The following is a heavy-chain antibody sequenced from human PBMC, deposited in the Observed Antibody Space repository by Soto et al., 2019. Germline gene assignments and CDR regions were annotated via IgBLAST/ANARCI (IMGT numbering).Heavy chain of an antibody. CDR1: GFSLSTSGVG. CDR2: IYWDDDK. Sequence: SGPTLVNPTQTLTLTCPFSGFSLSTSGVGVGWIRQPPGKALEWLALIYWDDDKRYSPSLKSRLTITKDTSKNQVVLTMTNMDPVDTATYYCAQSRLTYGSGSYYSLNFDYWGQGTLVTVSS. CDR3: AQSRLTYGSGSYYSLNFDY. V-gene: IGHV2-5*02. J-gene: IGHJ4*02. D-gene: IGHD3-10*01.